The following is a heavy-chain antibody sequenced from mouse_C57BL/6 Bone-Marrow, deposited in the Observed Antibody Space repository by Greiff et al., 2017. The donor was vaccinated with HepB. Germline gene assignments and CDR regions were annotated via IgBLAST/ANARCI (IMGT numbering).Heavy chain of an antibody. CDR1: GFTFSSYA. D-gene: IGHD2-4*01. Sequence: EVQGVESGGGLVKPGGSLKLSCAASGFTFSSYAMSWVRQTPEKRLEWVATISDGGSYTYYPDNVKGRFTISRDNAKNNLYLQMSHLKSEDTAMYYCARDHYDYDGYFDYWGQGTTLTVSS. J-gene: IGHJ2*01. V-gene: IGHV5-4*01. CDR3: ARDHYDYDGYFDY. CDR2: ISDGGSYT.